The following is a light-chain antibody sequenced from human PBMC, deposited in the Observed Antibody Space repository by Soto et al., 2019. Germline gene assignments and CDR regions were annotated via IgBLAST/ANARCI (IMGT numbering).Light chain of an antibody. CDR1: QSVSGN. Sequence: QSPGAQSMSLDDGAPLSCRAIQSVSGNYLAWYQQKPGQAPRLLMSGASNRATGIPARFSGSGSGTEFTLTFSFLQSEDFAVYYCQRVNTWLLWTCGQGTKVDIK. V-gene: IGKV3D-15*03. CDR2: GAS. CDR3: QRVNTWLLWT. J-gene: IGKJ1*01.